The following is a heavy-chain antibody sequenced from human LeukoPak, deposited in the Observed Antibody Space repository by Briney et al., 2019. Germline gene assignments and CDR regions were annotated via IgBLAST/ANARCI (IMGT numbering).Heavy chain of an antibody. CDR3: ARGRDVDS. V-gene: IGHV3-7*03. Sequence: GGPLRLSCAASGFTFSSYAMTWVRQAPGKGLEWVANENQDGSEIYYVDSVKGRFIMSRDNTKNSFYLQMSSLRVEDTAVYYCARGRDVDSWGQGTLVTVSS. J-gene: IGHJ5*01. CDR2: ENQDGSEI. CDR1: GFTFSSYA.